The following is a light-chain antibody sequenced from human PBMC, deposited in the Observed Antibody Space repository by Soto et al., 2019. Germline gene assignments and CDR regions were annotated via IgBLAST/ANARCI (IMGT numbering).Light chain of an antibody. J-gene: IGKJ5*01. V-gene: IGKV1-8*01. CDR1: QGISSY. CDR2: AAS. Sequence: AIRMTQSPSALSASTGDRVTITCRASQGISSYLAWYQQKPGKAPKLLIYAASTLQSGVPSRFSGSGSGTDFTLTISCLQSEDFATFFCQQLNSYPITFGQGTRLAIK. CDR3: QQLNSYPIT.